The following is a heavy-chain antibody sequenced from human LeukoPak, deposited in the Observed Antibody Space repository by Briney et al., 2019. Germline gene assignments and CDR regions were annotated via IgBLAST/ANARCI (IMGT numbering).Heavy chain of an antibody. J-gene: IGHJ3*02. CDR1: GGSFSTYY. Sequence: SETLSLTCAVFGGSFSTYYWSWIRQAPGKGLEWIGDINHIGNTNYNPSLKSRVTISVDTSKNQFSLKLNSVTAADTAVYYCVKNFDIWGQGTMVTVSS. CDR2: INHIGNT. CDR3: VKNFDI. V-gene: IGHV4-34*01.